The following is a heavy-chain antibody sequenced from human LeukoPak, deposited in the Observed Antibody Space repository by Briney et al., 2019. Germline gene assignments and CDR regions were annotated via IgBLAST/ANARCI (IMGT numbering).Heavy chain of an antibody. CDR1: GGSISGSSYY. D-gene: IGHD2-15*01. J-gene: IGHJ4*02. V-gene: IGHV4-39*01. CDR3: ARRGDVVEPDFDY. CDR2: IYYSGST. Sequence: SETLSLTCTVSGGSISGSSYYWGWIRQPPGKGLEWIGSIYYSGSTYYNPSLKSRVTISVDTSKNQFSLKLSSVTAADTAVYYCARRGDVVEPDFDYWGQGTLVTVSS.